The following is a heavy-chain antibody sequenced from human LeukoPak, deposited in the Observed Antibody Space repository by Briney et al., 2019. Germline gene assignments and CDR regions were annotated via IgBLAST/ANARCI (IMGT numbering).Heavy chain of an antibody. Sequence: GTLRLSCAASGFTFSSYGMHWVRQAPGKGLEWVAVIWYDGSNKYYADSVKGRFTISRDNSKNTLYLQMNSLRAEDTAVYYCAREDRYDYVWGSYYYYYGMDVWGQGTTVTVSS. V-gene: IGHV3-33*01. CDR1: GFTFSSYG. CDR2: IWYDGSNK. CDR3: AREDRYDYVWGSYYYYYGMDV. J-gene: IGHJ6*02. D-gene: IGHD3-16*01.